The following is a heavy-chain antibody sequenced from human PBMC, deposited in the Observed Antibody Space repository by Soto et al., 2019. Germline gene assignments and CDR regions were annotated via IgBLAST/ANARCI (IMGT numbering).Heavy chain of an antibody. CDR2: ISGSGGNT. V-gene: IGHV3-23*01. D-gene: IGHD3-3*01. J-gene: IGHJ4*02. CDR3: ATYERRINDY. CDR1: GFTFGTYA. Sequence: EVQLLESGGGLVQPGGSLTLSCAASGFTFGTYAMNWVRQAPGKGLEWVSAISGSGGNTYYADSVRGRFTISRDNSKNTLYLQMNSLRAEDTAVYYCATYERRINDYWGQGTLVTVSS.